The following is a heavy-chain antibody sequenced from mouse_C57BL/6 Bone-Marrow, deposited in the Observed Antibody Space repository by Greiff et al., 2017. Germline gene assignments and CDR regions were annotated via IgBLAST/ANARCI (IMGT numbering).Heavy chain of an antibody. D-gene: IGHD1-1*02. CDR1: GFTFSSYG. CDR3: ARGGGYWFAY. Sequence: EVKLQESGGDLVKPGGSLKLSCAASGFTFSSYGMSWVRQTPDKRLEWVATISSGGSYPYYPDSVKGRFTISRDNAKNTLYLQMSSLKSEDTAMYYCARGGGYWFAYWGQGTLVTVSA. J-gene: IGHJ3*01. CDR2: ISSGGSYP. V-gene: IGHV5-6*02.